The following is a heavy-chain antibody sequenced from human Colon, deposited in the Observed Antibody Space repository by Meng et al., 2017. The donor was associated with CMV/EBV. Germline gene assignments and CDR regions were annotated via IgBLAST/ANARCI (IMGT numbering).Heavy chain of an antibody. CDR3: ARLGYCTSTSCKGYNYGMDV. Sequence: GESLKISCKGSGYSFASYWIAWVRQMPGTGLEWMGIIYPGDSDTRYNPSFEGQVTISVDKSISSAYLQYNGLRASDTAIYYCARLGYCTSTSCKGYNYGMDVWGQGTTVTVSS. CDR2: IYPGDSDT. V-gene: IGHV5-51*01. D-gene: IGHD2-2*01. CDR1: GYSFASYW. J-gene: IGHJ6*02.